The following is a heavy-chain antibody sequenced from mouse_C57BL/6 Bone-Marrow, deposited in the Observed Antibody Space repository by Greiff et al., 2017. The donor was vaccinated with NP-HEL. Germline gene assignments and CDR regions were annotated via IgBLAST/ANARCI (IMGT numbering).Heavy chain of an antibody. D-gene: IGHD2-3*01. CDR1: GYTFTSYW. CDR2: IHPNSGST. V-gene: IGHV1-64*01. J-gene: IGHJ2*01. CDR3: AREIYDGYYADYVDY. Sequence: QVQLQQPGAELVKPGASVKLSCKASGYTFTSYWMHWVKQRPGQGLEWIGMIHPNSGSTNYNEKFKSKATLTVDKSSSTAYMQLSSLTSEDSAVYYCAREIYDGYYADYVDYWGQGTTLTVSS.